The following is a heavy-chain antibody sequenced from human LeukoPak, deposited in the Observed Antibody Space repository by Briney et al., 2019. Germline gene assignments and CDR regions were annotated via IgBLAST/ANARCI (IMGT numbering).Heavy chain of an antibody. Sequence: SVKVSCKASGGTFSSYAISWVRQAPGQGLEWMGGIIPIFGTANYAQKFQGRVTITADESTRTAYMELSSLRSEDTAVYYCAGLGYCSSTSCYYFDYWGQGTLVTVSS. CDR2: IIPIFGTA. J-gene: IGHJ4*02. CDR1: GGTFSSYA. D-gene: IGHD2-2*01. CDR3: AGLGYCSSTSCYYFDY. V-gene: IGHV1-69*13.